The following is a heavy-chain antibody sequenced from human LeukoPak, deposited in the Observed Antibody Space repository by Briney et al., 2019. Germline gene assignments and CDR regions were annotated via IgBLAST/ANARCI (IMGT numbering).Heavy chain of an antibody. V-gene: IGHV4-34*01. CDR1: GGAFSGYY. CDR3: ARGTGARGYFDY. CDR2: ISHSGST. D-gene: IGHD3-16*01. Sequence: PSETLSLTCAVYGGAFSGYYWSWIRQPPGKGLEWIGEISHSGSTNDNPSLKSRVTISVDTSKNQFSMKLRSLTPADTAVYSCARGTGARGYFDYWGQGTLVTVSS. J-gene: IGHJ4*02.